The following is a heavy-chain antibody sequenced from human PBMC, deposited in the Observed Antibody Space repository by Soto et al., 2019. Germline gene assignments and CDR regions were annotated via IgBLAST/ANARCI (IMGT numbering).Heavy chain of an antibody. Sequence: PSETLSLTCTVSGGSISSSKFYWTWIRQPPGKGLEWIGTISDSGSTFYNPSLDIRGTIYEDKPKNQFSLKLSSVTAADTAVYYCARRYSYGSGKYGVDLWGQGTTVTVSS. CDR1: GGSISSSKFY. J-gene: IGHJ6*02. CDR3: ARRYSYGSGKYGVDL. D-gene: IGHD3-10*01. V-gene: IGHV4-39*01. CDR2: ISDSGST.